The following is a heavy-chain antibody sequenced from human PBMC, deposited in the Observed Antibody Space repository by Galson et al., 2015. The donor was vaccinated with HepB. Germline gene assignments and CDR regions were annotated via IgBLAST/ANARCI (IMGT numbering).Heavy chain of an antibody. D-gene: IGHD2-15*01. CDR3: ASTPHLLSDGRISHYYYYGMDV. V-gene: IGHV1-69*02. CDR2: IIPILGIA. J-gene: IGHJ6*02. CDR1: GGTFSSYT. Sequence: SVKVSCKASGGTFSSYTISWVRQAPGQGLEWMGRIIPILGIANYAQKFQGRVTITADKSTSTAYMELSSLRSEDTAVYYCASTPHLLSDGRISHYYYYGMDVWGQGTTVTVSS.